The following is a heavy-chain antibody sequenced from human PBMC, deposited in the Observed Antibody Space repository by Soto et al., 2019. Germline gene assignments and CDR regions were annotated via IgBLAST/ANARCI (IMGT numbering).Heavy chain of an antibody. J-gene: IGHJ5*02. V-gene: IGHV3-15*01. CDR3: TTRFDP. CDR2: IKSNTDGGTT. CDR1: GFTFSNAW. Sequence: EVQLMESGGGLVKPGGSLRLSCAASGFTFSNAWMMWVRQSPGKGLEWVGRIKSNTDGGTTDYAAPVKGRFTISRDDSKNTLYLQMSSLKTEDTAVYYCTTRFDPWGQGTLVTVSS.